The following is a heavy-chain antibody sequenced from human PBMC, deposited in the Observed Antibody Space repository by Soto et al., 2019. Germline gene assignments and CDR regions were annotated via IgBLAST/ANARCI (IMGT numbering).Heavy chain of an antibody. CDR3: ARVGPWVPYYYDSSPYTFESWFDP. Sequence: PSDSLSLTCAVCGYCINSGDYSVWLRQPPGKGLEWIGSIYHGGSTYYNPSLNSRVTLSIDMTNNHVSLILNSVTAADTAVYYCARVGPWVPYYYDSSPYTFESWFDPWGQGTLVTLSS. CDR1: GYCINSGDY. J-gene: IGHJ5*02. V-gene: IGHV4-38-2*01. D-gene: IGHD3-22*01. CDR2: IYHGGST.